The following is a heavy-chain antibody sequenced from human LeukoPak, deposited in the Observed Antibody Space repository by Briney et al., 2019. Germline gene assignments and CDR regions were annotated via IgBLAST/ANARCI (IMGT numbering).Heavy chain of an antibody. CDR3: ASGGKGPYYFDY. CDR1: GFTLSSYW. J-gene: IGHJ4*02. CDR2: IKQDGSEK. V-gene: IGHV3-7*01. Sequence: PGGSLRLSCAASGFTLSSYWMRWGRQAPGRGRERVANIKQDGSEKYYADSVRGRFTISRDNAKNSLYLQMNSLRAEDTAVYYCASGGKGPYYFDYWGQGTLVTVSS. D-gene: IGHD3-16*01.